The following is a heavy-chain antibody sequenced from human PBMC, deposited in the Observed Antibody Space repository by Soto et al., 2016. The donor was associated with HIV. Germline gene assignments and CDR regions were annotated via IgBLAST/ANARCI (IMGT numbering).Heavy chain of an antibody. CDR2: VYYTGTT. Sequence: QVQLEESGPGLVRPSETLSLTCTVSDVSTVAHFWAWIRHSPTKGLEFLGYVYYTGTTNYNLSLRSRLAISIDTSTNQFSLNVTSVTPSDTAVYYCARMIRATGGYFVFWYFDFMGPWHSGHCLL. CDR1: DVSTVAHF. D-gene: IGHD3-10*01. CDR3: ARMIRATGGYFVFWYFDF. V-gene: IGHV4-59*11. J-gene: IGHJ2*01.